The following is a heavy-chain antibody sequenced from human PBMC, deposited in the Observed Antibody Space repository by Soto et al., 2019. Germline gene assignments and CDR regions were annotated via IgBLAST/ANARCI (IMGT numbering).Heavy chain of an antibody. D-gene: IGHD3-10*01. V-gene: IGHV3-21*04. CDR2: ISSSSSYI. Sequence: PGGSLRLSCAASGFTFSSYSMNWVRQAPGKGLEWVSSISSSSSYIYYADSVKGRFTISRDNAKNTVFLHMDSLSAEDTAVYYCAKHRHYPRDYFHYWGQGTLVTVYS. CDR1: GFTFSSYS. J-gene: IGHJ4*02. CDR3: AKHRHYPRDYFHY.